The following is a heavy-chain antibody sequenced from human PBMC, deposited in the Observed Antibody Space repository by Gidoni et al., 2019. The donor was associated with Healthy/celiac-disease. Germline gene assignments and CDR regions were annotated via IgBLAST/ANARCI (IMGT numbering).Heavy chain of an antibody. J-gene: IGHJ6*03. D-gene: IGHD5-18*01. V-gene: IGHV4-61*02. Sequence: QVQLQESGPGLVKPSQTLSLTCTVSGGSISSGSYYWSWIRQPAGKGLEWIGRIYTSGSTNYNPSLKSRVTISVDTSKNQFSLKLSSVTAADTAVYYCASGPEPGYSYGYNYYYYYMDVWGKGTTVTVSS. CDR1: GGSISSGSYY. CDR3: ASGPEPGYSYGYNYYYYYMDV. CDR2: IYTSGST.